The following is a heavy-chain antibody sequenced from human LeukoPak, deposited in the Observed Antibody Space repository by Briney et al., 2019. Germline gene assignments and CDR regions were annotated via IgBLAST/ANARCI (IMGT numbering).Heavy chain of an antibody. CDR1: GGSISSNY. CDR3: ARAKGGTARAYDAFDI. J-gene: IGHJ3*02. D-gene: IGHD1-26*01. CDR2: IYYSGST. Sequence: SETLSLTCTVSGGSISSNYWSWIRQPPGQGLEWIGYIYYSGSTNYNPSLKSRVTISVDTSKNQFSLKLNSVTAADTAVYYCARAKGGTARAYDAFDIWGQGTMVTVSS. V-gene: IGHV4-59*01.